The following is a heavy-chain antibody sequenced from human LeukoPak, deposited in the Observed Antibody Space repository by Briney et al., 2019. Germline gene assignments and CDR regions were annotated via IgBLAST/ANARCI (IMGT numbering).Heavy chain of an antibody. J-gene: IGHJ4*02. V-gene: IGHV4-34*01. CDR1: GGSFSGYY. D-gene: IGHD3-22*01. CDR3: ARGQGGSSHYYDRGTYYFDY. CDR2: INHSGST. Sequence: SESLSLTCAVYGGSFSGYYWSWIRQPTGKGLEWIGEINHSGSTNYNPSLKSRVTISVDTSKNQFSLKLSSVTAADTAVYYCARGQGGSSHYYDRGTYYFDYWGQGTLVTVSS.